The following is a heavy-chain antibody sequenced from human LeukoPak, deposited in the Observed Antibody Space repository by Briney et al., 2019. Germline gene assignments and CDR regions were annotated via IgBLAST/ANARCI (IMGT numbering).Heavy chain of an antibody. CDR2: IYHSGST. D-gene: IGHD6-13*01. J-gene: IGHJ6*03. V-gene: IGHV4-38-2*02. Sequence: SETLSLTCTVSGYSISSGYYWGWIRQPPGKGLEWIGSIYHSGSTYYNPSLKSRVTISVDTSKNQFSLKLSSVTAADTAVYYCARLGRYSSSPPLYYYYYYMDVWGKGTTVTISS. CDR3: ARLGRYSSSPPLYYYYYYMDV. CDR1: GYSISSGYY.